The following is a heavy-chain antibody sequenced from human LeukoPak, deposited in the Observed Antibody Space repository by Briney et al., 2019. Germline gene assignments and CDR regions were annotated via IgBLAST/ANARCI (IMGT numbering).Heavy chain of an antibody. Sequence: SETLSLTCTVSGGSISSGSYYWSWIRQPAGTGLEWIGHIYTSGSTNYNPSLKSRVTISVDTSKNQFFLKLNSVTAADTAVYYCARVYGSGYDFRGAFDIWGQGTMVTVSS. CDR3: ARVYGSGYDFRGAFDI. CDR1: GGSISSGSYY. CDR2: IYTSGST. J-gene: IGHJ3*02. V-gene: IGHV4-61*09. D-gene: IGHD5-12*01.